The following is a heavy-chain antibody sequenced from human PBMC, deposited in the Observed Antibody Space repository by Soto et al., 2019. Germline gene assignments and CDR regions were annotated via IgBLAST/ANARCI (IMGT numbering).Heavy chain of an antibody. Sequence: PGGSLRLSCAASGFTFSCYAMHWVRQAPGKGLEWVAVISYDGSNKYYGDSVKGRFTISRDNSKNTLYLQMNSLRAEDTAVFYCARDREYFDYWGQGTLVTVSS. CDR2: ISYDGSNK. V-gene: IGHV3-30-3*01. CDR3: ARDREYFDY. J-gene: IGHJ4*02. CDR1: GFTFSCYA.